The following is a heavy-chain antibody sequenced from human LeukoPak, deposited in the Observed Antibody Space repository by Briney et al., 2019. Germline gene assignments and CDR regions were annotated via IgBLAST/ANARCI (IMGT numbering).Heavy chain of an antibody. CDR3: ARHRHSHHYDY. CDR2: ISYSWTT. V-gene: IGHV4-39*01. CDR1: GFSFSSYA. D-gene: IGHD5-18*01. J-gene: IGHJ4*02. Sequence: GSLRLSCAASGFSFSSYAMSWVRQPPGKGLEWIGSISYSWTTYYNPSLKSRVTISADTSNNQFSLKLTSVTAADTAVYYCARHRHSHHYDYWGQGTLVTVSS.